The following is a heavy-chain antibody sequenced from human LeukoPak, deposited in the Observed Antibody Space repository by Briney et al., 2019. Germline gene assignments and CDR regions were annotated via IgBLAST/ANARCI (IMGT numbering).Heavy chain of an antibody. V-gene: IGHV3-23*01. CDR3: ARDWLVGAAGY. CDR1: GFTFSSYG. CDR2: ITGSGGST. J-gene: IGHJ4*02. D-gene: IGHD1-26*01. Sequence: GGSLRLSCAASGFTFSSYGMSWVRQAPGKGLEWVSTITGSGGSTYYADSVKGRFTISRDTSKNSLYLQMNSLRAEDTAVYYCARDWLVGAAGYWGQGTLVTVSS.